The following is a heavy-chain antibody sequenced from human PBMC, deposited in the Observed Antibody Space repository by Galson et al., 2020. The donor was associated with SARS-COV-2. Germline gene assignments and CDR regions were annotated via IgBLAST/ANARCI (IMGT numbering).Heavy chain of an antibody. V-gene: IGHV1-18*04. CDR3: ARDEGDRYSGYDFGPDY. CDR1: GYTFTSYG. J-gene: IGHJ4*02. Sequence: ASVKVSCKASGYTFTSYGISWVRQAPGQGLEWMGWISAYNGNTNYAQKLQGRVTMTTDTSTSTAYMELRSLRSDDTAVYYCARDEGDRYSGYDFGPDYWGQGTLVTVSS. CDR2: ISAYNGNT. D-gene: IGHD5-12*01.